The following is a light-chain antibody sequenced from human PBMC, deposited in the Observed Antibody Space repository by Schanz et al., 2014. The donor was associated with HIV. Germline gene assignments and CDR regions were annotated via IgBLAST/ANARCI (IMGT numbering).Light chain of an antibody. CDR3: QQYNSFSST. CDR1: QGIDNY. V-gene: IGKV1-27*01. Sequence: DIQMTQSPSSLSASVGDRVTITCRASQGIDNYLAWYQQKSGKVPKLLIYAASTLQSGVPSRFSGSGSGTEFTLTINSLQRDDFAIYSCQQYNSFSSTFGQGTKLEIK. CDR2: AAS. J-gene: IGKJ2*01.